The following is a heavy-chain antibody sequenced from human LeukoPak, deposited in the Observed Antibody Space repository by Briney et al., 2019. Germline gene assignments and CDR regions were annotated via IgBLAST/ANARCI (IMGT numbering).Heavy chain of an antibody. CDR1: GFTSSSNW. J-gene: IGHJ5*02. V-gene: IGHV3-74*01. CDR2: INPSGSFT. CDR3: ARDMIRGVVNH. D-gene: IGHD3-10*01. Sequence: PGGTLRLSCAVSGFTSSSNWMPWVRQVPGKGLVWVSLINPSGSFTTYADSVKGRFTISRDNAKNTLYMHLNSLRVEDTAVYYCARDMIRGVVNHWGQGTLVTVSS.